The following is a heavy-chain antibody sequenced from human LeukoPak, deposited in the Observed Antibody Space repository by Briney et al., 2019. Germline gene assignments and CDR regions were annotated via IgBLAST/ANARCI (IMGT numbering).Heavy chain of an antibody. V-gene: IGHV3-21*01. CDR1: GFTFRSYA. D-gene: IGHD3-22*01. J-gene: IGHJ4*02. CDR2: ISSSGSYI. Sequence: PGGSLRLSCAASGFTFRSYAMTWVRQAPGKGLEWVSSISSSGSYIYYADSVKGRFTISRDNAKNSLYVQMNSLRAEDTAVYYCARVGASQTYYYDSSGYEKYYFDYWGQGTLVTVSS. CDR3: ARVGASQTYYYDSSGYEKYYFDY.